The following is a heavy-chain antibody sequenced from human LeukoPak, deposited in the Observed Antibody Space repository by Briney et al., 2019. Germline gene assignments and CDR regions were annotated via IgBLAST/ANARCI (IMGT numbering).Heavy chain of an antibody. CDR2: IYTIGST. CDR3: ARGGSGWYGNYFDY. J-gene: IGHJ4*02. Sequence: IGRIYTIGSTNYNPSLKSRVTMSVDTSKNQFSLKLSSVTAADTAVYYCARGGSGWYGNYFDYWGQGTLVTVSS. V-gene: IGHV4-4*07. D-gene: IGHD6-19*01.